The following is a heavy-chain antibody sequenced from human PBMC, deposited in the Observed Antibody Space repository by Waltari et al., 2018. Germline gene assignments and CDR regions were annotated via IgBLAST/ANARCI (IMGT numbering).Heavy chain of an antibody. J-gene: IGHJ4*02. Sequence: QVQLVQSGAEVKKPGSSVKVSCKASGGTFSSYAISWVRQAPGQGLEWMGGIIPIFGTANYAQKFQGRVTITTDESTSTAYRELSSLRSEDTAVYYCARSPASEMATTQFDYWGQGTLVTVSS. CDR2: IIPIFGTA. CDR1: GGTFSSYA. V-gene: IGHV1-69*05. D-gene: IGHD1-1*01. CDR3: ARSPASEMATTQFDY.